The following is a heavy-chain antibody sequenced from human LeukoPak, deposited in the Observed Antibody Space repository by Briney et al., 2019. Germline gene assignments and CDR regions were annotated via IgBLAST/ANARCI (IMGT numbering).Heavy chain of an antibody. Sequence: SETLSLTCAVYGGSFSGYYWSWIRQPPGKGLEWIGEINHSGSTNYNPSLKSQVTISVDTSKNQFSLKLSSVTAADTAVYYCAGMVPDAFDIWGQGTMVTVSS. V-gene: IGHV4-34*01. CDR2: INHSGST. D-gene: IGHD3-10*01. CDR3: AGMVPDAFDI. CDR1: GGSFSGYY. J-gene: IGHJ3*02.